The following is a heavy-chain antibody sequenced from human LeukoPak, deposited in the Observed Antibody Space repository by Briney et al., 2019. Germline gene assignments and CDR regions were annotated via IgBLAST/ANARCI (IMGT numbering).Heavy chain of an antibody. V-gene: IGHV1-46*01. J-gene: IGHJ3*02. CDR1: GYTFTSYY. D-gene: IGHD3-3*02. Sequence: ASVKVSCKASGYTFTSYYMHWVRQAPGQGLEWMGIINPSGGSTSYAQKFQGRVTMTRDTSTSTVYMELSSLRSEDTAVYYCARVGDSLLPAFLTVTHGAFDIWGQGTMVTVSS. CDR2: INPSGGST. CDR3: ARVGDSLLPAFLTVTHGAFDI.